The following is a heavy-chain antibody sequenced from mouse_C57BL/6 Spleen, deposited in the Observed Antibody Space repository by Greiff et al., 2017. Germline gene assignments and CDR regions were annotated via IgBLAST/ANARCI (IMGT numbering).Heavy chain of an antibody. J-gene: IGHJ3*01. V-gene: IGHV1-80*01. Sequence: QVHVKQSGAELVKPGASVKISCKASGYAFSSYWMNWVKQRPGKGLEWIGQIYPGDGDTNYNGKFKGKATLTADKSSSTAYMQLSSLTSEDSAVYFCASYYGSGRFAYWGQGTLVTVSA. CDR3: ASYYGSGRFAY. CDR1: GYAFSSYW. CDR2: IYPGDGDT. D-gene: IGHD1-1*01.